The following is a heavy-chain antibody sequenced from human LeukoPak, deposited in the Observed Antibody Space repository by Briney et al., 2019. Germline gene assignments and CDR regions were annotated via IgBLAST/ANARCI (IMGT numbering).Heavy chain of an antibody. CDR1: GFTFDDYG. CDR2: INWNGGST. V-gene: IGHV3-20*04. Sequence: GGSLRLSCAASGFTFDDYGMSWVRQAPGKGLEWVSGINWNGGSTGYADSVKGRFTISRDNAKNSLYLQMNSLRAEDTALYYCARVYGSSAVEDYFDYWGQGTLVTVSS. D-gene: IGHD6-6*01. CDR3: ARVYGSSAVEDYFDY. J-gene: IGHJ4*02.